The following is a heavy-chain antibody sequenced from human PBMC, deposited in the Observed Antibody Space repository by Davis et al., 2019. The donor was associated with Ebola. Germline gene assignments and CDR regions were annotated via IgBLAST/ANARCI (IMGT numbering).Heavy chain of an antibody. CDR2: VPGGNGNT. V-gene: IGHV1-3*01. J-gene: IGHJ4*02. CDR1: GFTITKYA. Sequence: AASVKVSCKASGFTITKYAIHWVRQAPGQRLEWMGWVPGGNGNTKYSQRFHGRVTITTDISASTVYLDLTSLRSEDTAVFDSARASFGYNSGWYADYWGPGSLVTVSS. CDR3: ARASFGYNSGWYADY. D-gene: IGHD6-19*01.